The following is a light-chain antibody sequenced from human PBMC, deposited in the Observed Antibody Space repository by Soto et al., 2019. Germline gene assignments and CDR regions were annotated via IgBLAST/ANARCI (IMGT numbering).Light chain of an antibody. V-gene: IGKV3-15*01. CDR3: HHYNNWPRT. J-gene: IGKJ1*01. CDR1: QNVNSN. CDR2: GAS. Sequence: MVMTHSPSSLSVSPLERASLSFMASQNVNSNLAWYQQKPGQAPRFLIYGASTRATGIPARSSGSGSGTEFTLTISSLQSEDFAVYYCHHYNNWPRTFGQGTKVDIK.